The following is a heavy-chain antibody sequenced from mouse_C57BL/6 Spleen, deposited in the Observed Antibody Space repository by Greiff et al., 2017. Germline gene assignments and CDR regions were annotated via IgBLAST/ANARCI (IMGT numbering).Heavy chain of an antibody. D-gene: IGHD1-1*01. Sequence: QVQLKQPGAELVMPGASVKLSCKASGYTFTSYWMHWVKQRPGQGLEWIGELDPSGSYTNYNQKFKGKSTLTVDKSSSTAYMQLSSLKSEDSAVYDCSSVTTVVPWYFDVWGTGTTVTVSS. CDR3: SSVTTVVPWYFDV. CDR1: GYTFTSYW. CDR2: LDPSGSYT. J-gene: IGHJ1*03. V-gene: IGHV1-69*01.